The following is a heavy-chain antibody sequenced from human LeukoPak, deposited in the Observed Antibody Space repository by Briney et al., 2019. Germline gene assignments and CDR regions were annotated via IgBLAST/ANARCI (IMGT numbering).Heavy chain of an antibody. D-gene: IGHD2-2*01. J-gene: IGHJ4*02. Sequence: PGGSLRLSCTASGFTFSSYWMHWVRQAPGKGLVWVSRINSDGSSISYADSVKGRFTISRDNTKNTLYLQMNSLRAEDTAAYYCAVIVAVPVADYWGQGTLVTVSS. V-gene: IGHV3-74*01. CDR2: INSDGSSI. CDR3: AVIVAVPVADY. CDR1: GFTFSSYW.